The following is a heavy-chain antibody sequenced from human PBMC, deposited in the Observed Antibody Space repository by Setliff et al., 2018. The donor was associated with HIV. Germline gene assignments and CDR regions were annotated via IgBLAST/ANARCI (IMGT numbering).Heavy chain of an antibody. CDR1: GGTFSSYG. Sequence: ASVKVSCKASGGTFSSYGISWVRQAPGQGLEWMGGIIPMFGIANYAQKFQGRVTITADESTSTAYMELSSLRSEDTAVYYCARGVGAAGDYWGQGTQVTVSS. CDR3: ARGVGAAGDY. CDR2: IIPMFGIA. D-gene: IGHD1-26*01. J-gene: IGHJ4*02. V-gene: IGHV1-69*13.